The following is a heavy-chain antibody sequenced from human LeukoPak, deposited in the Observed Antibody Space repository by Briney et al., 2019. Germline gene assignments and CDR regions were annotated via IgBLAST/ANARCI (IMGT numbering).Heavy chain of an antibody. V-gene: IGHV4-34*01. Sequence: LETLSLTCAVYGGSFSGYYWSWIRQPPGKGLEWIGSIYYSGSTYYNPSLKSRVTISVDTSKNQFSLKLSSVTAADTAVYYCARTVYDILTGYDYWGQGTLVTVSS. CDR1: GGSFSGYY. CDR2: IYYSGST. CDR3: ARTVYDILTGYDY. J-gene: IGHJ4*02. D-gene: IGHD3-9*01.